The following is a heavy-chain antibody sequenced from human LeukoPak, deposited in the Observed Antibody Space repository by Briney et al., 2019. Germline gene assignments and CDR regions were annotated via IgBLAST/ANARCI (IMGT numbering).Heavy chain of an antibody. CDR2: ISWDGGIT. CDR1: GFTFHHYS. V-gene: IGHV3-43*01. Sequence: GGSLRLSCAASGFTFHHYSMHWVRQPPVKGLEWVSLISWDGGITYYADSVRGRFTISRDNSKNSLSLEMNSLRTEDTALYYCAKDSNTGGYSFGSWGQGTLVTVTS. CDR3: AKDSNTGGYSFGS. J-gene: IGHJ4*02. D-gene: IGHD5-12*01.